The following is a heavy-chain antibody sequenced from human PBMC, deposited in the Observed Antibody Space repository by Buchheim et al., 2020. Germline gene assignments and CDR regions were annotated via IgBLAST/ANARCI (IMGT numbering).Heavy chain of an antibody. CDR2: IYTSGST. CDR1: GGSFSGYY. CDR3: ARDSSSGWYSGWFDP. V-gene: IGHV4-59*10. J-gene: IGHJ5*02. Sequence: QVQLQQWGAGLLKPSETLSLTCAVYGGSFSGYYWSWIRQPAGKGLEWIGRIYTSGSTNYNPSLKSRVTMSVDTSKNQFSLQLSSVTAADTAVYYCARDSSSGWYSGWFDPWGQGTL. D-gene: IGHD6-19*01.